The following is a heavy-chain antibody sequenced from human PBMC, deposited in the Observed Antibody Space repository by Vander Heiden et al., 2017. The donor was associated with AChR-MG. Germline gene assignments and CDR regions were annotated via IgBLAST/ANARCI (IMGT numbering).Heavy chain of an antibody. CDR1: GYSISSGYY. Sequence: QVQLQESGPGLVKPSETLSLTCAVSGYSISSGYYWGCIRQPPGKGLEWIGSIYHSGSTYYNPSLKSRVTISVDTSKNQFSLKLSSVTAADTAVYYCARYSQRILGYCSSTSCYSIDPHDYWGQGTLVTVSS. V-gene: IGHV4-38-2*01. D-gene: IGHD2-2*02. CDR3: ARYSQRILGYCSSTSCYSIDPHDY. CDR2: IYHSGST. J-gene: IGHJ4*02.